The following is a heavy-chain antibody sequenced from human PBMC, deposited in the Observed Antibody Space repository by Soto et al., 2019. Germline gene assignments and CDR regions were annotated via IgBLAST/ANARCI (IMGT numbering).Heavy chain of an antibody. CDR1: GFIFCDHA. V-gene: IGHV3-23*01. D-gene: IGHD3-10*01. Sequence: EVQLLESGGGLVQPGGSLRLSCEASGFIFCDHAMSWVRQAPGKGLEWVSAISGNGIATYYADSVKGRFTISRDNSKNTLYLQMNRLRADDTAVYYCARDAISMVRGTNNWFDPWGQGTLVTVSS. CDR3: ARDAISMVRGTNNWFDP. CDR2: ISGNGIAT. J-gene: IGHJ5*02.